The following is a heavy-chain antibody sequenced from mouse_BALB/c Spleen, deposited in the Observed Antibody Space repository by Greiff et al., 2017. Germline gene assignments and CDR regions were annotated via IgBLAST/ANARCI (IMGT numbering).Heavy chain of an antibody. V-gene: IGHV5-6-3*01. Sequence: EVQVVESGGGLVQPGGSLKLSCAASGFTFSSYGMSWVRQTPDKRLELVATINSNGGSTYYPDSVKGRFTISRDNAKNTLYLQMSSLKSEDTAMYYCAREGGRYFDVWGAGTTVTVSS. D-gene: IGHD3-3*01. J-gene: IGHJ1*01. CDR1: GFTFSSYG. CDR3: AREGGRYFDV. CDR2: INSNGGST.